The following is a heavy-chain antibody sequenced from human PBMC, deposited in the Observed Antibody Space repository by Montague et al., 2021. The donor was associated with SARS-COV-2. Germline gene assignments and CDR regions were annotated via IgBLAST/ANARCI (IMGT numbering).Heavy chain of an antibody. CDR2: IKPDGSGQ. J-gene: IGHJ4*02. CDR1: GFTFSNYW. CDR3: ARSLFSSGSF. D-gene: IGHD3-10*01. Sequence: SLRLSCAASGFTFSNYWMNWARQAPGKGLEWVASIKPDGSGQNYXXSVKGRFTISRDNAKKSLHLQMNSLRVDDTAVYYCARSLFSSGSFWGQGTLVTVSS. V-gene: IGHV3-7*01.